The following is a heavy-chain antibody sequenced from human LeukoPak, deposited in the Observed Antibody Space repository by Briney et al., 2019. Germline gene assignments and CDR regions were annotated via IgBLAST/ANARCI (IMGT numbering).Heavy chain of an antibody. CDR1: GGSISSDY. D-gene: IGHD1-26*01. CDR3: ARDLGGANWFDP. CDR2: IYYSGST. Sequence: SEALSLTCTVSGGSISSDYWSWVRLPPGKGLEWIGYIYYSGSTNYNPSLKSRVTISVDTSKNQFSLKLSSVTAADTAVYYCARDLGGANWFDPWGQGTLVTVSS. V-gene: IGHV4-59*01. J-gene: IGHJ5*02.